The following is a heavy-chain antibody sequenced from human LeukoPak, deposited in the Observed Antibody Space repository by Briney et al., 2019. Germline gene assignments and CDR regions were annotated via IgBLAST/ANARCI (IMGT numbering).Heavy chain of an antibody. CDR3: ARYSGSPPSSFDY. V-gene: IGHV4-59*01. CDR2: IYYSGST. CDR1: GGSISSYY. J-gene: IGHJ4*02. Sequence: SEALSLTCTGSGGSISSYYWSWIRQPPGKGLEWIGYIYYSGSTNYNPSLKSRVTISVDTSKNQFSLKLSSVTAADTAVYYCARYSGSPPSSFDYWGQGTLVTVSS. D-gene: IGHD3-10*01.